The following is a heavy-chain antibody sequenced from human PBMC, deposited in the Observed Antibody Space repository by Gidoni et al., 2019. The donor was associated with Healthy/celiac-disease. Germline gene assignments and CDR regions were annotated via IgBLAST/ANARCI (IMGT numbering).Heavy chain of an antibody. CDR3: ARLDSSGYYFDY. V-gene: IGHV3-21*01. D-gene: IGHD3-22*01. Sequence: EVQLVESGGGLVNPGGSLRLSCAASGFTFSSYSMNWVRQAPGKGLEWVSSISSSSSYIYYADSVKGRFTISRDNAKNSLYLQMNSLRAEDTAVYYCARLDSSGYYFDYWGQGTLVTVSS. CDR2: ISSSSSYI. J-gene: IGHJ4*02. CDR1: GFTFSSYS.